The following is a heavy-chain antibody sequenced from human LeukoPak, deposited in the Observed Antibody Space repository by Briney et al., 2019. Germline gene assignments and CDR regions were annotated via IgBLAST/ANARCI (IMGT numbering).Heavy chain of an antibody. J-gene: IGHJ2*01. D-gene: IGHD3-9*01. Sequence: GGSLRLSCAASGFTFSCYTMNWVRQAPGKGLEWVSSISSISTYTKYADSVKGRFTISRDNAKDSLYLQMNSLRAEDTAVYYCARDEVTSYWYFDLWGRGTLVTVSS. CDR1: GFTFSCYT. CDR2: ISSISTYT. V-gene: IGHV3-21*01. CDR3: ARDEVTSYWYFDL.